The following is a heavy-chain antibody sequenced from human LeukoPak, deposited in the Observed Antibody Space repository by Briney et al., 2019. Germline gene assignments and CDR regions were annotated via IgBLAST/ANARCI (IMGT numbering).Heavy chain of an antibody. CDR3: AREANWGSGAFDI. CDR1: GGSISNYY. Sequence: SETLSLTCTVAGGSISNYYWNWIRQPAGKGLEWIGRIYASGSTFYSPSLKSRVTMSVDTSKNQFSLKMNSVTAADTAIYYCAREANWGSGAFDIWGQGTRVTVSS. D-gene: IGHD7-27*01. J-gene: IGHJ3*02. CDR2: IYASGST. V-gene: IGHV4-4*07.